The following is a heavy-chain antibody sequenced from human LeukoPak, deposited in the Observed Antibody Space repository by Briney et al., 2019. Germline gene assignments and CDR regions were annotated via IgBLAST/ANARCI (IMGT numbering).Heavy chain of an antibody. V-gene: IGHV3-23*01. Sequence: PGGFLRLSCAASGFTFSSYAMNWVRQAPGKGLEWVSVITGNGVSTYYADSVKGRFTISRDNSKNTLYLQMNSLRDEDTAVYYCAKSTSYSNSWYHGLDIWGQGTMVTVSS. D-gene: IGHD6-13*01. CDR2: ITGNGVST. CDR3: AKSTSYSNSWYHGLDI. CDR1: GFTFSSYA. J-gene: IGHJ3*02.